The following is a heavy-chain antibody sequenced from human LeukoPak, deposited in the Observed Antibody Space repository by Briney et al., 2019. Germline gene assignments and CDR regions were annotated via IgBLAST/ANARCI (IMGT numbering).Heavy chain of an antibody. D-gene: IGHD3-3*02. Sequence: ASVKVSCKATGYLFTSYNMHWVVHPPAPGIDLIGFMKLNSGGTNYAQKFQGRLTMTGETSIRTAYMELSWPRTAAAAVYYCGGAEVFSIKRLDYCGEGALVTVSS. CDR3: GGAEVFSIKRLDY. CDR1: GYLFTSYN. CDR2: MKLNSGGT. J-gene: IGHJ4*02. V-gene: IGHV1-2*02.